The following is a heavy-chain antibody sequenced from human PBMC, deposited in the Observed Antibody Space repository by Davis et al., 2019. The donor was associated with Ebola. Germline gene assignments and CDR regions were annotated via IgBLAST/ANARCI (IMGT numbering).Heavy chain of an antibody. CDR3: VRDPTRGADAFDV. Sequence: PGGSLRLSCAASGFTFSDYYMDWVRQAPGKGLEWVGRSRNKANSYTAEYAASVKGRFTISRDDSKSSLYLQMNSLETEDTAVYYCVRDPTRGADAFDVWGQGTMVTVSS. D-gene: IGHD3-10*01. J-gene: IGHJ3*01. V-gene: IGHV3-72*01. CDR1: GFTFSDYY. CDR2: SRNKANSYTA.